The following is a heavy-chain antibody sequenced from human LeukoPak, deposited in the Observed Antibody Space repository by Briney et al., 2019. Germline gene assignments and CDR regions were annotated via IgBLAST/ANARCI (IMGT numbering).Heavy chain of an antibody. CDR3: ARDRPTYYYDSSGRNRFDY. Sequence: PWGFLRLSFASSAFTLSSHSMNWGRQAAGKGLGGVCSISSSSSYIYYADSVKGRFTISRDNAKNSLYLQMNSLRAEDTAVYYCARDRPTYYYDSSGRNRFDYWGQGTLVTVSS. J-gene: IGHJ4*02. CDR2: ISSSSSYI. D-gene: IGHD3-22*01. CDR1: AFTLSSHS. V-gene: IGHV3-21*01.